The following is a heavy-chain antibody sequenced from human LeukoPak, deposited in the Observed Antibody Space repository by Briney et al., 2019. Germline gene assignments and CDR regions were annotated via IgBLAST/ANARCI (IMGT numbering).Heavy chain of an antibody. CDR1: RFTFSRSP. D-gene: IGHD2/OR15-2a*01. Sequence: TGGSLRLSCSASRFTFSRSPMHWVRQAPGKGLEYVSAISSDGVSTYYGASVKGRFTISRDNSKNTLYLQMSSLRAEDTALYYCVKETAFYDHWGPGTLVTVSS. CDR2: ISSDGVST. J-gene: IGHJ4*02. V-gene: IGHV3-64D*06. CDR3: VKETAFYDH.